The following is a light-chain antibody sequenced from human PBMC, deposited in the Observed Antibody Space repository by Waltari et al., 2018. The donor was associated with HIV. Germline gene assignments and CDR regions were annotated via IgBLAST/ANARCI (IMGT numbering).Light chain of an antibody. CDR3: QQSYYIPFT. CDR1: QNLGSY. CDR2: KAS. Sequence: DIQMSQSPSSLAASVGDRVSITCRASQNLGSYLNCYRQGPGKPPVLLIYKASRLQSGVPSRFSGSGYGTDFTLTISDLQPDDFGIYYCQQSYYIPFTFGPGTTVDL. V-gene: IGKV1-39*01. J-gene: IGKJ3*01.